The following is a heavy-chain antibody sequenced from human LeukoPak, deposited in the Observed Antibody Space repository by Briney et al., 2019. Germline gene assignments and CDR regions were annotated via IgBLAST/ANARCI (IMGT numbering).Heavy chain of an antibody. V-gene: IGHV3-30-3*01. J-gene: IGHJ4*02. CDR2: ISYDGSNK. CDR3: ARDPSEKLEPRGYFDY. CDR1: GFTFSSNA. Sequence: GGSLRLSCAASGFTFSSNAMSWVRQAPGKGLEWVAVISYDGSNKYYADSVKGRFTISRDNSKNTLYLQMNSLRAEDTAVYYCARDPSEKLEPRGYFDYWGQGTLVTVSS. D-gene: IGHD1-1*01.